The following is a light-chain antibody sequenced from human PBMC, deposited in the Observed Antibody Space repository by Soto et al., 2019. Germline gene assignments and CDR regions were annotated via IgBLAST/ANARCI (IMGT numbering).Light chain of an antibody. V-gene: IGKV1-6*01. CDR3: LQDYDYPLT. J-gene: IGKJ4*01. CDR1: QGIRND. Sequence: AIQMTQSPSSLSASVGDRVTITCRASQGIRNDLGWHQQKPGKAPKLLIYAASTLQSGVPSRFSGSGSGTDFTLAISSLQPEDFATYYGLQDYDYPLTFGGGTKVEI. CDR2: AAS.